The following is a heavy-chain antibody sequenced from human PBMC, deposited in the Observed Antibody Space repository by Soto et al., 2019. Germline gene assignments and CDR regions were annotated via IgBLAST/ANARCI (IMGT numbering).Heavy chain of an antibody. CDR2: FYYSGSA. CDR1: GGSISSGAYY. Sequence: SEALCVTCTVSGGSISSGAYYWSWLRQDPGKGLEWIGSFYYSGSAFYNPSLKSRLTISVDTSKNQFSLTLRAVTAADTAVYYCARRRGYGYGIDYWAQGTLLTGS. CDR3: ARRRGYGYGIDY. J-gene: IGHJ4*02. D-gene: IGHD5-18*01. V-gene: IGHV4-30-4*08.